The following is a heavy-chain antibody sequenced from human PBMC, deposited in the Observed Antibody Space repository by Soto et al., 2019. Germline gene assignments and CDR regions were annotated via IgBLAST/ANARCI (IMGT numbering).Heavy chain of an antibody. CDR1: GFIFSSYG. CDR3: AKEVHCGGGSCSWSEGFDY. D-gene: IGHD2-15*01. J-gene: IGHJ4*02. CDR2: ISYEGSHT. V-gene: IGHV3-30*18. Sequence: QVQLVESGGGVVQPGRSLRLSCAASGFIFSSYGMHWVPQAPGKGLEWVAVISYEGSHTYYADSVKGRFTITRDNSKNTLYLQMNSLRPEDTAVYYCAKEVHCGGGSCSWSEGFDYWGQGTLLTVSS.